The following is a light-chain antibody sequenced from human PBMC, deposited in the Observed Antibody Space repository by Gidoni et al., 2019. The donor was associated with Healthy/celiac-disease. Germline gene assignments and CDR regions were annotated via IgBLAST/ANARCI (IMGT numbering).Light chain of an antibody. Sequence: DIQITQSTSPLSASVGDRVTITCRPSQSISSWLAWYQQKPGKAPKLLIYKASSLESGVPSRFSGSGSGTEFTLTISSLQPDDFATYYCQQYNSYPLTFGGGTKVEIK. CDR3: QQYNSYPLT. V-gene: IGKV1-5*03. J-gene: IGKJ4*01. CDR2: KAS. CDR1: QSISSW.